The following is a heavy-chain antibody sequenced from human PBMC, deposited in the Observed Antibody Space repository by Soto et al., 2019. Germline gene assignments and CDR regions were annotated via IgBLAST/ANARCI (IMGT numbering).Heavy chain of an antibody. CDR1: GFTFRIYA. CDR2: ISYDGSNK. Sequence: GSLILACSASGFTFRIYAMHWVRQAPGKGLEWVAVISYDGSNKYYADSVKGRFTISRDNSKNTLYLQMNSLRAEDTAVYYCARGRGWTANSNIDYWGQGTLVTVYS. CDR3: ARGRGWTANSNIDY. D-gene: IGHD1-26*01. V-gene: IGHV3-30-3*01. J-gene: IGHJ4*02.